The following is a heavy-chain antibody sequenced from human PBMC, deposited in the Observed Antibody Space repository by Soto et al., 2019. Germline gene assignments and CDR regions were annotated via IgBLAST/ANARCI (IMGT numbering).Heavy chain of an antibody. D-gene: IGHD2-15*01. V-gene: IGHV3-48*02. J-gene: IGHJ4*02. Sequence: EVQLVESGGGLVQPGGSLRLACAASGFTLSSYSMKWVRQAPGQGLERVSYISSSSITIYYADSVKGRFTISRDNAKNSLFLQMNSLRDEDTAVYYCARSGGYCSGGSCYSLDYWGQGTLGTVSS. CDR3: ARSGGYCSGGSCYSLDY. CDR2: ISSSSITI. CDR1: GFTLSSYS.